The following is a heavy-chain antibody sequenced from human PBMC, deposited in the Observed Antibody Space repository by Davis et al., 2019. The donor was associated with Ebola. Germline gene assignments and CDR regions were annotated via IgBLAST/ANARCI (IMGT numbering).Heavy chain of an antibody. CDR3: ARDGSREGFDY. CDR1: GGTSSNYA. V-gene: IGHV1-69*13. Sequence: SVKVSCKASGGTSSNYAISWVRQAPGQGLEWMGGIIPIFGTAKYAQKFQGRVTLIAHESTSTAYMELSSLRSEDTAVYYCARDGSREGFDYWGQGTLVTVSS. J-gene: IGHJ4*02. CDR2: IIPIFGTA.